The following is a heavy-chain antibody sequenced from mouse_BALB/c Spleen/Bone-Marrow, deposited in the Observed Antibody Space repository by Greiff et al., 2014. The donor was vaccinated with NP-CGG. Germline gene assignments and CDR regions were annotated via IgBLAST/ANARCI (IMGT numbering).Heavy chain of an antibody. D-gene: IGHD1-1*01. CDR3: TREGYYGSSYVDY. CDR2: IYPSDSYT. CDR1: GYTFTSYW. Sequence: QVQLQQPGAELVRPGASVKLSCKASGYTFTSYWINRVKQRPGQGLEWIGNIYPSDSYTNYNQKFKDKATLTVDKSSSTAYMQLSSRTSEDAAVYYCTREGYYGSSYVDYWGQGTTLTVSS. V-gene: IGHV1-69*02. J-gene: IGHJ2*01.